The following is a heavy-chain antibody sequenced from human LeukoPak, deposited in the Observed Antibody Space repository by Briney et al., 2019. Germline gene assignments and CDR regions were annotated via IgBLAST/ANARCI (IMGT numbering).Heavy chain of an antibody. CDR1: GFTFSSYW. J-gene: IGHJ3*02. D-gene: IGHD3-10*01. CDR2: ISPDGSTT. Sequence: GGSLRLSCAASGFTFSSYWMHWVRQAPGKGLVWVSRISPDGSTTGHADSVKGRFTISRDNSKNTLYLQMNSLRAEDTAVYYCAKHYYDSGRWTFDIWGQGTTVTVSS. CDR3: AKHYYDSGRWTFDI. V-gene: IGHV3-74*01.